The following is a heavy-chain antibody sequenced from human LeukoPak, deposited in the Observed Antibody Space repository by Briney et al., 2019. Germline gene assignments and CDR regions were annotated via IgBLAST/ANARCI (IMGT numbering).Heavy chain of an antibody. CDR2: IYYSGST. J-gene: IGHJ4*02. V-gene: IGHV4-39*07. CDR3: ARETPRSGLEY. Sequence: PSETLSLTCTVSGGSISSSSYYWGWIRQPPGKGLEWIGSIYYSGSTYYNPSLKSRVTISVDTSKNQFSLKLTSVTAADTAVYYCARETPRSGLEYWGQGTLVTVSS. CDR1: GGSISSSSYY. D-gene: IGHD6-25*01.